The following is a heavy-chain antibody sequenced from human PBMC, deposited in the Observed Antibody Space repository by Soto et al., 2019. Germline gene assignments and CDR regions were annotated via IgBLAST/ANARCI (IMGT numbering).Heavy chain of an antibody. V-gene: IGHV4-59*01. CDR1: GGPFSSYC. CDR3: ASSYCSGGSCYSGWFDP. Sequence: PSETLSLTCTVSGGPFSSYCWSWIRQPPGKGLEKIGYINCERSTNYKPTRKSRITISVDTSKIQFSLKLSSVTAAATAVYYCASSYCSGGSCYSGWFDPWGQGALVTVSS. J-gene: IGHJ5*02. D-gene: IGHD2-15*01. CDR2: INCERST.